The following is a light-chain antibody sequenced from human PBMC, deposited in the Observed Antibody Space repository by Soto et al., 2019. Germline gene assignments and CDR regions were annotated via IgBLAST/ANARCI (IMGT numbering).Light chain of an antibody. V-gene: IGKV3-20*01. CDR1: QNVSNSY. J-gene: IGKJ4*01. CDR2: GAS. CDR3: QQYGSSPLH. Sequence: EFVLTQSQGNLSLSPGEKATHSCRASQNVSNSYLAWYQQKPGQAPSLFIFGASSRATGIPDRFIGSGSVTDFTLTISILEPEDLAVYYCQQYGSSPLHFAGGTKVDI.